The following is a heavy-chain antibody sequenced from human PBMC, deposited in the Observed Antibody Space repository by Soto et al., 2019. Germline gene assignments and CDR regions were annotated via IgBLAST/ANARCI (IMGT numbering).Heavy chain of an antibody. Sequence: EVQVLESGGGLVQPGGSLRLSCAVSGFTFSSYAMSWVRQAPGKGLEWVSVISGSGGSTNYADSVKGRFTISRDNSKKTLYLPMNSLRLEDTAVYYCATAIVAAADYWGQGTLVTVSS. V-gene: IGHV3-23*01. J-gene: IGHJ4*02. CDR1: GFTFSSYA. CDR3: ATAIVAAADY. CDR2: ISGSGGST. D-gene: IGHD6-13*01.